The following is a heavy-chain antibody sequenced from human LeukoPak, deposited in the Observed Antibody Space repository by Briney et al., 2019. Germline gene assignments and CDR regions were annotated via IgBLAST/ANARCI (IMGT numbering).Heavy chain of an antibody. D-gene: IGHD3-10*01. J-gene: IGHJ5*02. Sequence: ASVKVSCKASGYTFTTYAINLVRQAPGQGLEWMGWINTDTGNPTYAQGFTGRFVFSLDTSVSTAYLQISSLKADDTAVYYCARTYYYGSGSYNIDPWGQGTLVTVSS. CDR1: GYTFTTYA. V-gene: IGHV7-4-1*02. CDR3: ARTYYYGSGSYNIDP. CDR2: INTDTGNP.